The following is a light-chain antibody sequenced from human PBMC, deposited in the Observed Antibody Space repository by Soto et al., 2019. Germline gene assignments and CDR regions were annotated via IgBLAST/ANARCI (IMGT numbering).Light chain of an antibody. CDR3: QPSYSTPQT. V-gene: IGKV1-39*01. CDR1: QSISSY. Sequence: DIQMTQSPSSLSASVGDRVTITCRASQSISSYLNWYQQKPGKAPKLLIYAASSLQSGVPSRFSGSGSGTDFTLTISSLQPEDFATYYCQPSYSTPQTFGGGTKVEIK. CDR2: AAS. J-gene: IGKJ4*01.